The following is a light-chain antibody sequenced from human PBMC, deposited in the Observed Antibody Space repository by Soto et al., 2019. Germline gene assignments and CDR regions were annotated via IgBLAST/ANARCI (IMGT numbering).Light chain of an antibody. V-gene: IGKV3-11*01. CDR3: QQRSSWPLLT. Sequence: EIVLTQSPATLSLSPGEIATLSCRASQSVSNYLAWFQQKPGQAPRLLIYGASNRATGIPARFSGSGSGTDFTLTISSLEPEDFAVYYCQQRSSWPLLTFGGGTKVEI. CDR1: QSVSNY. CDR2: GAS. J-gene: IGKJ4*01.